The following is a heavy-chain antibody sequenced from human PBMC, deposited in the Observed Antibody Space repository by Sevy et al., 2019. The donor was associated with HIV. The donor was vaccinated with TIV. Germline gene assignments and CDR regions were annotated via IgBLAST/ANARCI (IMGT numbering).Heavy chain of an antibody. V-gene: IGHV3-30*04. Sequence: GGSLTLSCAASGFTFSSYAMHWVRQAPGKGLEWVAVISYDGSNKYYADSVKGRFTISRDNSKNTLYLQMNSLRAEDTAVYYCAKGIAVAGTWIYWGQGTLVTVSS. D-gene: IGHD6-19*01. CDR1: GFTFSSYA. CDR2: ISYDGSNK. CDR3: AKGIAVAGTWIY. J-gene: IGHJ4*02.